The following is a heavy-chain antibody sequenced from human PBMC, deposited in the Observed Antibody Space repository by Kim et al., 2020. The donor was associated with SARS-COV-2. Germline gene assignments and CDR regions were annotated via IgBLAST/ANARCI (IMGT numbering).Heavy chain of an antibody. CDR3: ARERSSSVVADV. D-gene: IGHD2-15*01. J-gene: IGHJ6*02. Sequence: TRYAADVEGRFIISRDDADSIAYLHMDSLKIEDTAVYYCARERSSSVVADVWGQGTTVTVSS. CDR2: T. V-gene: IGHV3-49*02.